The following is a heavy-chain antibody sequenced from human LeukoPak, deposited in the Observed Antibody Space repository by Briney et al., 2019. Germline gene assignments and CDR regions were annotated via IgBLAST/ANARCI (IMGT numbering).Heavy chain of an antibody. CDR2: IKQDGTEK. D-gene: IGHD4-17*01. Sequence: GGSLRLSCAASGFTFSTYWMSWVRQAPGKGLEWVANIKQDGTEKYYVGSVKGRFTISRDNAENSLYLQMNSLRAEDTAVYYCARTVTMSLSAFAIWGQGTMVTVSS. CDR1: GFTFSTYW. V-gene: IGHV3-7*04. J-gene: IGHJ3*02. CDR3: ARTVTMSLSAFAI.